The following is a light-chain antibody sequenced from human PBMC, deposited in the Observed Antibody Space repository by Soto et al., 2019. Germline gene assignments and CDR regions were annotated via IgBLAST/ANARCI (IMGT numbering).Light chain of an antibody. Sequence: DIQMTHSPSSLSASVGCRFNITCRASQSISSYLNWYKQKPGKAPKLLISDASTLESGVPSRLGGSASGTEFTLSITSMPPDDFATYYCQQCFWHWTFGQGTKVDIK. CDR1: QSISSY. V-gene: IGKV1-39*01. CDR3: QQCFWHWT. J-gene: IGKJ1*01. CDR2: DAS.